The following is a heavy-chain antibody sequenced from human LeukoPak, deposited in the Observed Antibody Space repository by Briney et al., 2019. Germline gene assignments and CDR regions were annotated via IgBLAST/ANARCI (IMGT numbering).Heavy chain of an antibody. J-gene: IGHJ4*02. D-gene: IGHD1-26*01. Sequence: GGSLRLSCAASGFTFSSYWMSWVRQAPGKGLEWVANIKQDGSEEYYVDSVKGRFTISRDNAKNSLYLQMNSLRVEDTAVYYCARDKVVGPTLIDYWGQGTLVTVSS. CDR2: IKQDGSEE. CDR3: ARDKVVGPTLIDY. CDR1: GFTFSSYW. V-gene: IGHV3-7*01.